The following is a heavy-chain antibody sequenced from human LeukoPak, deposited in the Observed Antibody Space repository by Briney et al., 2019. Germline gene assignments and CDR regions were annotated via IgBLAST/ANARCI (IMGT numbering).Heavy chain of an antibody. Sequence: PSETLSLTCAVSGGSISSYYWSWIRQPAGKGLELIGRIYTSGSTNYNPSLKSRVTMSVDTSKNQFSLKLSSVTAADTAVYYCARDNPDSSFFDYWGQGTLVTVSS. CDR3: ARDNPDSSFFDY. CDR2: IYTSGST. CDR1: GGSISSYY. J-gene: IGHJ4*02. V-gene: IGHV4-4*07. D-gene: IGHD6-6*01.